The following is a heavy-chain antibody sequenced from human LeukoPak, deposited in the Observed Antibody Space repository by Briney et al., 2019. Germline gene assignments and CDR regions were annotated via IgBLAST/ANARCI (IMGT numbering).Heavy chain of an antibody. Sequence: GASVKVSCKASGYTFTGYYMHWVRQAPGQGLEWMGWINPNSGGTNYAQKFQGRVTMTRDTSTSTVYMELSSLRSEDTAVYYCARDLDLGTVTLSFDYWGQGTLVTVSS. CDR2: INPNSGGT. D-gene: IGHD4-17*01. J-gene: IGHJ4*02. V-gene: IGHV1-2*02. CDR1: GYTFTGYY. CDR3: ARDLDLGTVTLSFDY.